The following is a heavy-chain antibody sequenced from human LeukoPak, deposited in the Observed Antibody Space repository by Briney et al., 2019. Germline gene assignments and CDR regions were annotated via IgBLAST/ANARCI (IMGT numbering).Heavy chain of an antibody. CDR2: INPNSGGT. CDR3: ARDLSYYGSGSYSY. CDR1: GYTFTGYY. Sequence: GASVKVSCKASGYTFTGYYMHWVRQAPGQGLEWMGWINPNSGGTNYAQKFQSRVTMTRDTSISTAYMELSRLRSDDTAVYYCARDLSYYGSGSYSYWGQGTLVTVSS. J-gene: IGHJ4*02. D-gene: IGHD3-10*01. V-gene: IGHV1-2*02.